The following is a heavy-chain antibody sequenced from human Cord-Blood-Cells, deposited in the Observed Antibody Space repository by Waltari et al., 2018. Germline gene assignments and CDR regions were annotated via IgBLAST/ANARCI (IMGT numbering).Heavy chain of an antibody. J-gene: IGHJ3*02. Sequence: EVQLLESGGGLVQPGGSLRLSCAASGLTFSSYAVNWVRKAPGKGLEWASAISGGGGSTYYADSVKGRFTISRDNSKNTLYLQMNSLRAEDTAVYYCAKALAAADDAFDIWGQGTMVTVSS. CDR2: ISGGGGST. V-gene: IGHV3-23*01. D-gene: IGHD6-13*01. CDR1: GLTFSSYA. CDR3: AKALAAADDAFDI.